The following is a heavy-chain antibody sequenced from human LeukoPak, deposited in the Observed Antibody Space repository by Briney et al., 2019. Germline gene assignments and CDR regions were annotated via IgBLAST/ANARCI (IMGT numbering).Heavy chain of an antibody. CDR1: GYSISSGYY. V-gene: IGHV4-38-2*02. Sequence: SETLSLTCSVSGYSISSGYYWGWIRQPPGKGLEWIGSIYHSGSTYYNPSLKSRVTISVDTSKNQFSLKLSSVTAADTAVYYCARVTVAGPYYMDVWGKGTTVTVSS. D-gene: IGHD6-19*01. CDR3: ARVTVAGPYYMDV. CDR2: IYHSGST. J-gene: IGHJ6*03.